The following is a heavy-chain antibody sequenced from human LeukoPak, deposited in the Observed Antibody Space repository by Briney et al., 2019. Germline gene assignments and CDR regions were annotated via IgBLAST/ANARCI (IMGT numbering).Heavy chain of an antibody. J-gene: IGHJ3*02. CDR1: GYSFNSHH. Sequence: GASVKVSCKTSGYSFNSHHVHWVRQAPGQGLEWMGRINPNNGGTNYAQKFQGRVTMTRDMSMSTAYMELSRLRSDDTAVYYCAGEDNSSGYRPFDIWGQGTMVTVPS. D-gene: IGHD3-22*01. CDR3: AGEDNSSGYRPFDI. V-gene: IGHV1-2*06. CDR2: INPNNGGT.